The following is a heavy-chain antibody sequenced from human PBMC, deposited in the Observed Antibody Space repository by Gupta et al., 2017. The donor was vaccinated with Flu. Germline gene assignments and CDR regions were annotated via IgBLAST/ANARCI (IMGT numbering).Heavy chain of an antibody. CDR2: IDPSDSYT. V-gene: IGHV5-10-1*01. J-gene: IGHJ4*02. CDR3: AISEIAAAGPSSPSIPEQKYYFDY. CDR1: FNIYG. Sequence: FNIYGISWVRQMPGKGLEWMGRIDPSDSYTNYSPSFQGHVTISADKSISTAYLQWSSLKASDTAMYYCAISEIAAAGPSSPSIPEQKYYFDYWGQGTLVTVSS. D-gene: IGHD6-13*01.